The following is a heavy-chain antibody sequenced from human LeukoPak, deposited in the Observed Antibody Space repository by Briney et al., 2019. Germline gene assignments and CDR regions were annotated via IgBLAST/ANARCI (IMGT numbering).Heavy chain of an antibody. CDR1: GFTFRSYT. CDR3: ARGTANILPDY. J-gene: IGHJ4*02. Sequence: PGGSLRLSCSASGFTFRSYTMNWVRQAPGKGLEWVSSISSSSSYIYYADSVKGRFTISRDNAKNSLYLQMNSLRAEDTAVYYCARGTANILPDYWGQGTLVTVSS. D-gene: IGHD3-9*01. V-gene: IGHV3-21*01. CDR2: ISSSSSYI.